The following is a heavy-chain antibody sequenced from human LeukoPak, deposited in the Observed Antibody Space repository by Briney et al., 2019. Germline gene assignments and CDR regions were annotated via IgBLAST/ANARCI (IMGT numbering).Heavy chain of an antibody. CDR1: GGTFSSYA. J-gene: IGHJ5*02. Sequence: SVKVSFKASGGTFSSYAISWVRQAPGQGLEWMGGIIPIFGTANYAQKFQGRVTITADESTSTAYMELSSLRSEDTAVYYCARDRGVKDREWFDPWGQGTLVTVSS. CDR2: IIPIFGTA. CDR3: ARDRGVKDREWFDP. D-gene: IGHD3-10*01. V-gene: IGHV1-69*01.